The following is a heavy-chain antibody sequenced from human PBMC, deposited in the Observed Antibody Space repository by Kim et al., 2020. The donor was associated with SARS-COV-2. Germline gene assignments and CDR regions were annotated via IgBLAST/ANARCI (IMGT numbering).Heavy chain of an antibody. CDR2: ISSSSSYI. Sequence: GGSLRLSCAASGFTFSSYSMNWVRQAPGKGLEWVSSISSSSSYIYYADSVKGRFTISRDNAKNSLYLQMNSLRAEDTAVYYCARDDAGDYYDSSGYPFDYWGQGTLVTVSS. CDR3: ARDDAGDYYDSSGYPFDY. CDR1: GFTFSSYS. V-gene: IGHV3-21*01. D-gene: IGHD3-22*01. J-gene: IGHJ4*02.